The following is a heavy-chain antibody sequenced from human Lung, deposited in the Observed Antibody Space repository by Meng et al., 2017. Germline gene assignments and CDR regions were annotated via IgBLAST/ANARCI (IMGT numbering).Heavy chain of an antibody. CDR2: ITHSVST. CDR3: ARGSTTMAHDFDY. Sequence: VQLVNVGSVLLNRRRTLSSTCVVSGGSYGASYWSSIRQHQRKALEWVVEITHSVSTTYNPTLESRATISGDTSQNKLSLKLSSLTAADSAVYYCARGSTTMAHDFDYWGQGTLVHRLL. V-gene: IGHV4-34*01. J-gene: IGHJ4*02. CDR1: GGSYGASY. D-gene: IGHD4-11*01.